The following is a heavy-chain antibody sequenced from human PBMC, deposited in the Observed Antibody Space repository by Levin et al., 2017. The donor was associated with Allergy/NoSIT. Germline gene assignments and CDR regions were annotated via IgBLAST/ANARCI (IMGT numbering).Heavy chain of an antibody. V-gene: IGHV4-39*01. CDR1: GGSISSSSYY. J-gene: IGHJ4*02. D-gene: IGHD6-6*01. CDR3: ASSSGDVLRYFDY. Sequence: PSETLSLTCTVSGGSISSSSYYWGWIRQPPGKGLEWIGSIYYSGSTYYNPSLKSRVTISVDTSKNQFSLKLSSVTAADTAVYYCASSSGDVLRYFDYWGQGTLVTVSS. CDR2: IYYSGST.